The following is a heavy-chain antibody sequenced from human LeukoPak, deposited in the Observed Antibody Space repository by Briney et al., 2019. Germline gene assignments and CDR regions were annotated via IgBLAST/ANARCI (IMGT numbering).Heavy chain of an antibody. D-gene: IGHD2-8*01. CDR2: INHSGST. CDR1: GGAFSGYY. CDR3: ARAFGAYCTNGVCYHFDY. V-gene: IGHV4-34*01. J-gene: IGHJ4*02. Sequence: SETLSLTCAVYGGAFSGYYWSWIRQPPGKGLEWIGEINHSGSTNYNPSLKSRVTISVDTSKNQFSLKLSSVTAADTAVYYCARAFGAYCTNGVCYHFDYWGQGTLVTVSS.